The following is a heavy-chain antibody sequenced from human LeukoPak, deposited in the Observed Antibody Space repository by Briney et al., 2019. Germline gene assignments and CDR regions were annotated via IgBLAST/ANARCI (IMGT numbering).Heavy chain of an antibody. CDR2: ISSSGSTI. V-gene: IGHV3-48*03. Sequence: GGSLRLSCAASGFTFSSYEMNWVRQAPGKGLEWVSYISSSGSTIYYADSVKGRFTISRDNAKNSLYLQMNSLRAEDTAVYYCARAGKSSDIAAAPGSGFDPWGQGTLVTVSS. J-gene: IGHJ5*02. CDR1: GFTFSSYE. CDR3: ARAGKSSDIAAAPGSGFDP. D-gene: IGHD6-13*01.